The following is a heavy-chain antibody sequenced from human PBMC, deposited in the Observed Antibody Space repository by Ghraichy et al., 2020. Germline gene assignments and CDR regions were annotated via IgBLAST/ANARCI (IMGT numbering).Heavy chain of an antibody. CDR2: LYSGGSI. D-gene: IGHD4-17*01. J-gene: IGHJ4*02. CDR3: ARDRVVGDTGDYVFDY. Sequence: GESLNISCAASGLSVSDNYMAWVRQAPGKGLEWVSVLYSGGSIYYADSVKGRFTIPRDNSENTLNLQMNSLTAADTAVYYCARDRVVGDTGDYVFDYWGQGTLVTVSS. CDR1: GLSVSDNY. V-gene: IGHV3-66*02.